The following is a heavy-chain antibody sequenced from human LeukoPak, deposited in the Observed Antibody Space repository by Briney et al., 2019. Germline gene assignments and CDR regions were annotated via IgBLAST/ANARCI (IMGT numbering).Heavy chain of an antibody. D-gene: IGHD2-8*01. Sequence: GGSLRLSCAASGFNFDDFGMSWVRQAPGKGLEWVSGINWNGGSTGYADSVKGRFTISRDNAKNSLYLQMNSLRAEDTAVYYCAKDRCSNGIGCLYYYMDVWGKGTMVTISS. CDR1: GFNFDDFG. CDR2: INWNGGST. J-gene: IGHJ6*03. CDR3: AKDRCSNGIGCLYYYMDV. V-gene: IGHV3-20*04.